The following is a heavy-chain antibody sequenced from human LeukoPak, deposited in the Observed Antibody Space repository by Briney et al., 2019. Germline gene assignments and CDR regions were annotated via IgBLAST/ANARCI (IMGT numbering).Heavy chain of an antibody. CDR3: ARDSTYYYGSGSYSPGY. Sequence: PGGSLRLSCAASGFTFSSYAMHWVRQAPGKGLEWVAVISYDGSNKYYADSVKGRFTISRDNSKNTLYLQMNSLRAEDTAVYYCARDSTYYYGSGSYSPGYWGQGTLVTVSS. V-gene: IGHV3-30-3*01. CDR2: ISYDGSNK. D-gene: IGHD3-10*01. CDR1: GFTFSSYA. J-gene: IGHJ4*02.